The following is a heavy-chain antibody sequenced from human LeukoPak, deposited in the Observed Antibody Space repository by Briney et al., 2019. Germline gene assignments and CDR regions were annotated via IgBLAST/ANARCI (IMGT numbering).Heavy chain of an antibody. Sequence: GGSLRLSCAASGFTFSSYSMNWVRQAPGKGLEWVSSISSSSSYIYYADSVKGRFTISRDNAKNSLYLQMDSLRAEDTAVYYCAKVVVVPAAIDDHFDYWGQGTLVTVSS. CDR1: GFTFSSYS. CDR3: AKVVVVPAAIDDHFDY. CDR2: ISSSSSYI. J-gene: IGHJ4*02. D-gene: IGHD2-2*02. V-gene: IGHV3-21*04.